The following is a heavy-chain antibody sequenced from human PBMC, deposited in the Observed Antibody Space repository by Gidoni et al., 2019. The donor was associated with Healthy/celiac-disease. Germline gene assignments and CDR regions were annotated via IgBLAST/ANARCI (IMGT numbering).Heavy chain of an antibody. CDR2: IWYDGSNK. CDR3: ARDFEMGYYYYGMDV. Sequence: QVQLVESGGGVVQPGRSLRLSCAPSGFTFRCYGMPWVRQAPGKGMEWVAVIWYDGSNKFYADSVKGRFTISRDNSKNTLYLQMNSLRAEDTAVYYCARDFEMGYYYYGMDVWGQGTTVTVSS. CDR1: GFTFRCYG. V-gene: IGHV3-33*01. J-gene: IGHJ6*02.